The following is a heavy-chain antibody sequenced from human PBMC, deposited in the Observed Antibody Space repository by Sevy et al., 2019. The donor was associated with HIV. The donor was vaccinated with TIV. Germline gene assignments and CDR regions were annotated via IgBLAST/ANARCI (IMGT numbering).Heavy chain of an antibody. V-gene: IGHV3-23*01. CDR3: AKPPHGIAAAGYYFDY. D-gene: IGHD6-13*01. Sequence: GGSLRLSCAASGFTFSSYAMSWVRQAPGKGLEWVSAISGSGGSTYYADSVKGRFTISRDNSKNTLYLQMNSLRAEDTAVYYCAKPPHGIAAAGYYFDYWGQGTLVTVSS. CDR1: GFTFSSYA. J-gene: IGHJ4*02. CDR2: ISGSGGST.